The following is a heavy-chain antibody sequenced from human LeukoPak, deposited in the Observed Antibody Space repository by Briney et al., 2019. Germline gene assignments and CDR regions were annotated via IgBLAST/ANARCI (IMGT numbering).Heavy chain of an antibody. Sequence: SGTLSLTCGISGGSISSSNWWTWVRQPPGKGLEWIGEIYPGGSTNYSPSLKSRVTISIDKSKTQFSLKLSSVTAADTAVYYCARHFYMVRGAHGYWGQGTLVTVSS. CDR3: ARHFYMVRGAHGY. V-gene: IGHV4-4*02. D-gene: IGHD3-10*01. CDR2: IYPGGST. CDR1: GGSISSSNW. J-gene: IGHJ4*02.